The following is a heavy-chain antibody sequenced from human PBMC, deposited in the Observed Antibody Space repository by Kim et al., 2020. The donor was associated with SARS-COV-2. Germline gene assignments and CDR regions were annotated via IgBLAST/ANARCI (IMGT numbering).Heavy chain of an antibody. D-gene: IGHD6-6*01. CDR2: IYYSGST. CDR3: ARLSFAARRGEGYYYGMDV. J-gene: IGHJ6*02. CDR1: GGSISSSSYY. V-gene: IGHV4-39*01. Sequence: SETLSLTCTVSGGSISSSSYYWGWIRQPPGKGLEWIGSIYYSGSTYYNPSLKSRVTISVDTSKNQFSLKLSSVTAADTAVYYCARLSFAARRGEGYYYGMDVWGQGTTVTVSS.